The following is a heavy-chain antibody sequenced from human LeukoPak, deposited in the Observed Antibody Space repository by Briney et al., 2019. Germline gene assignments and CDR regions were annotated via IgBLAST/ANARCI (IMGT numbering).Heavy chain of an antibody. CDR3: ARDLGYSSSLAY. CDR1: GYTFTGYY. Sequence: ASVNVSCKASGYTFTGYYMHWVRQAPGQGLEWMGWINPNSGGANYAQKFQGWVTMTRDTSISTAYMELSRLRSDDTAVYYCARDLGYSSSLAYWGQGTLVTVSS. D-gene: IGHD6-13*01. CDR2: INPNSGGA. J-gene: IGHJ4*02. V-gene: IGHV1-2*04.